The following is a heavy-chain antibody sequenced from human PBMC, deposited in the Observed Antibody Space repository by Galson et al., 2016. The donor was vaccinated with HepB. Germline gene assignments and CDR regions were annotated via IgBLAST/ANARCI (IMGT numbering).Heavy chain of an antibody. CDR1: GFIFRNYA. CDR2: IWYEGSDK. J-gene: IGHJ5*02. Sequence: SLRLSCAASGFIFRNYAMHWVRQAPGKGLEWVAIIWYEGSDKELYADSVKGRFIISRDNSKNTVTLQMYSLRADDTAVYFCARAPAGGMGLDPWGQGTLVTVSS. D-gene: IGHD2-2*01. V-gene: IGHV3-33*01. CDR3: ARAPAGGMGLDP.